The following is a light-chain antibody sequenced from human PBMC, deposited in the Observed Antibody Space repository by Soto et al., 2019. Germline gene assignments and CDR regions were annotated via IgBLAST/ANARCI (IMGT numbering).Light chain of an antibody. V-gene: IGLV2-14*03. J-gene: IGLJ1*01. CDR3: NSYTSTITYV. Sequence: QSVLTQPASVSGSPGQSITISCTGTNSDVGGNNHVSWFRQHPGKAPKLIIYDVSNRPSGVSNRFSGSKSGNTASLTISGLQAEDEADYYCNSYTSTITYVFGPGTKLTVL. CDR2: DVS. CDR1: NSDVGGNNH.